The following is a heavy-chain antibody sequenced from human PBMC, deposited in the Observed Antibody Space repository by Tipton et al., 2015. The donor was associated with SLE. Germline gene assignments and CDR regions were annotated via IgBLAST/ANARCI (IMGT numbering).Heavy chain of an antibody. D-gene: IGHD2-2*01. V-gene: IGHV4-39*01. CDR1: GGSISSSSYY. J-gene: IGHJ5*02. CDR3: ARHGDCSSTSCYGANWFDP. Sequence: TLSLTCTVSGGSISSSSYYWGWIRQPPGKGLEWIGSIYYSGSTYYNPSLNSRVTISVDTSKNQFSPKLSSVTAADTAVYYCARHGDCSSTSCYGANWFDPWGQGTLVTVSS. CDR2: IYYSGST.